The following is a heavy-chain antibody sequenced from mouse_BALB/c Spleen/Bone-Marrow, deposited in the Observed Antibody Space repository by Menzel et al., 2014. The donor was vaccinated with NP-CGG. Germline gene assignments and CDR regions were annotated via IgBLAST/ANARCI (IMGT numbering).Heavy chain of an antibody. D-gene: IGHD4-1*01. Sequence: VQLVESDAELVKPGASVKISCKASGYTFTDHAIHWVKRKPEQGLEWIGYISPGDGVIKYNEKFKGKAILTADKSSSTAYMQLNSLTSEDSAVYFCKRSLGRFAYWGQGTLVTVSA. J-gene: IGHJ3*01. V-gene: IGHV1S53*02. CDR2: ISPGDGVI. CDR3: KRSLGRFAY. CDR1: GYTFTDHA.